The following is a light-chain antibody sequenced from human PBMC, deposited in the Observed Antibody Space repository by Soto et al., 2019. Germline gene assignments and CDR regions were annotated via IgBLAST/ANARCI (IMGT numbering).Light chain of an antibody. CDR1: QSVGRY. Sequence: EIVLTQSPATLSLSPGERGTLSCRASQSVGRYLAWYQHKPGQPPRLLIYDTSNRAPGTPGRFGGSGSGTDFTLTISSLGPEDFAVYYCVQRSGWPWTVGQGTEVEVK. CDR3: VQRSGWPWT. V-gene: IGKV3-11*01. CDR2: DTS. J-gene: IGKJ1*01.